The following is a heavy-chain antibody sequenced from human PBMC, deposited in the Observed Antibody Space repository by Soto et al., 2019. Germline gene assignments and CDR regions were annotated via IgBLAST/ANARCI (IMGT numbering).Heavy chain of an antibody. D-gene: IGHD6-19*01. V-gene: IGHV1-18*01. CDR1: GYTFTRHG. CDR3: AREGRIWWLGMDH. Sequence: QVPLVQSGPEVKKPGASVKVSCTASGYTFTRHGFTWVRQAPGQGLEWMGWISTYDVNTHYAQNFQGRVTMTADTSASPVSMELSSLRPDDTTIYLCAREGRIWWLGMDHWGQGTLVTVSS. J-gene: IGHJ4*02. CDR2: ISTYDVNT.